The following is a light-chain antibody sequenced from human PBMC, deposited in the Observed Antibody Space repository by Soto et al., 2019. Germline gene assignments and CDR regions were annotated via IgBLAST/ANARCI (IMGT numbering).Light chain of an antibody. Sequence: QSALTQPPSASGSPGQSVTISCTGTSSDVGAYNYVSWYQQHAGKAPKLVIYEVTKRPSGVPDRFSGSKSANTASLTVSGLQAEDESDYYCSSFSSSNTWVFWGGAKLTVL. V-gene: IGLV2-8*01. CDR2: EVT. CDR1: SSDVGAYNY. J-gene: IGLJ3*02. CDR3: SSFSSSNTWV.